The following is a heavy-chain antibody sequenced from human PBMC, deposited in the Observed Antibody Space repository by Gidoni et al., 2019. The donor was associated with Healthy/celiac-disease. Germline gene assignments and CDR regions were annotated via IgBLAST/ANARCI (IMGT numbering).Heavy chain of an antibody. J-gene: IGHJ3*02. Sequence: QVQLQESGPGLVKPSQTLSLPCTVSGCSISSGSSYWSWIRQPAGKGLEWIGRIYTSGSTNYNPSLKSRVTISVDTSKNQFSLKLSAVTAADTAVYYCAREEDIVVVPAAIASAFDIWGQGTMVTVSS. CDR1: GCSISSGSSY. V-gene: IGHV4-61*02. D-gene: IGHD2-2*02. CDR2: IYTSGST. CDR3: AREEDIVVVPAAIASAFDI.